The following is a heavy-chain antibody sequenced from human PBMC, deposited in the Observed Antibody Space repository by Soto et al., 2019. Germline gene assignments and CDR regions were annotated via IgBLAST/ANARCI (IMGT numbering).Heavy chain of an antibody. CDR2: FCYTGST. D-gene: IGHD3-22*01. Sequence: PSDTLSLTFTVSGGSISGMCCSWVRQSPGKGLEWIGYFCYTGSTNYNPSLKSRVTISVYRSKTQCSLKLTSVTAADTAVYYCAKSHYDSSGYYIIDHWGQGTMVTVSS. V-gene: IGHV4-59*01. CDR1: GGSISGMC. CDR3: AKSHYDSSGYYIIDH. J-gene: IGHJ5*02.